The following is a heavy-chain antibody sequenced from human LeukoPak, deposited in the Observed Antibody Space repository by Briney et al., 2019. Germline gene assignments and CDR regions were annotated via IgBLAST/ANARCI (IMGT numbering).Heavy chain of an antibody. V-gene: IGHV4-30-4*08. D-gene: IGHD3-22*01. CDR3: ARRFVGYDSSWGASDI. CDR2: IYYSGST. J-gene: IGHJ3*02. Sequence: SETLSLTCTVSGGSISSGDYYWSWIRQPPGKGPEWIGYIYYSGSTNYNASLKSRVTMSVDTSKNQFSLKLTSVTAADTAVYYCARRFVGYDSSWGASDIWGQGTMVTVSS. CDR1: GGSISSGDYY.